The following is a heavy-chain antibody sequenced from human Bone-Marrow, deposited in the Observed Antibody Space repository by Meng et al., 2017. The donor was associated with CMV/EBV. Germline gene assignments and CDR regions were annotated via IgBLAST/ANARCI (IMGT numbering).Heavy chain of an antibody. Sequence: SETLSLTCTVSGGSISSSSYYWGWIRQPPGKGLEWIGSIYYSGSTHYNPSLKSRVTISVDTSKNQFSLKLSSVTDADTAVYYCARGYCSSTSCYAARYWGQGTLVTVSS. D-gene: IGHD2-2*01. CDR1: GGSISSSSYY. J-gene: IGHJ4*02. CDR2: IYYSGST. V-gene: IGHV4-39*07. CDR3: ARGYCSSTSCYAARY.